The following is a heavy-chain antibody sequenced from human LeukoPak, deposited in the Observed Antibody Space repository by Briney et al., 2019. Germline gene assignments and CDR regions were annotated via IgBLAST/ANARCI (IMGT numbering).Heavy chain of an antibody. CDR1: GGSISSYY. D-gene: IGHD2/OR15-2a*01. CDR3: ARSRGFLNRFDP. Sequence: PSETLSLTCTVSGGSISSYYWSWIRQPPGKGLEWIGYIYYSGSTNYNPSLKSRVTISVDTSKNQFSLKLSSVTAADTAVYYCARSRGFLNRFDPWGQGTLVTVSS. J-gene: IGHJ5*02. V-gene: IGHV4-59*01. CDR2: IYYSGST.